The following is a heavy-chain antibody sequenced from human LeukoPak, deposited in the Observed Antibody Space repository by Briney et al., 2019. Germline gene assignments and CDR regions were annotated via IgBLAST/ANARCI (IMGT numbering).Heavy chain of an antibody. Sequence: GGSLRLSCAASGVTLSRYDMHWVRQAPGKGLEWVAIISYDGSDKYYADSVKGRFTISRDNSKNTLYVQMNSLGPEDTALYYCARDRGYCSGGSCYSAFDYWGQGTLVTVSS. D-gene: IGHD2-15*01. CDR1: GVTLSRYD. CDR2: ISYDGSDK. CDR3: ARDRGYCSGGSCYSAFDY. J-gene: IGHJ4*02. V-gene: IGHV3-30*04.